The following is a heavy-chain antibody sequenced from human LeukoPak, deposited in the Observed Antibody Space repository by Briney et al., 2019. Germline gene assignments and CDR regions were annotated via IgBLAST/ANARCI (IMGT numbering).Heavy chain of an antibody. D-gene: IGHD2-2*01. CDR1: GYTFTTYD. Sequence: ASVKVSCKASGYTFTTYDINWVRQASGQGLEWMGWMNPNSGNTGYAQKFQGRVTITRNTSISTAYMELSSLRSEDTAVYYCATSLWAVFDYWGQGTLVTVSS. CDR2: MNPNSGNT. J-gene: IGHJ4*02. CDR3: ATSLWAVFDY. V-gene: IGHV1-8*03.